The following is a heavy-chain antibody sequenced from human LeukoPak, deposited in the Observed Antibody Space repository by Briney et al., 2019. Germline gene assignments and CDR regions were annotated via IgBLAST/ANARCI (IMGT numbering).Heavy chain of an antibody. Sequence: GGSLRLSCEASGLTFSSYSMNWVRQAPGKGLEWVSSISSSSSYIYYADSVKGRFTISRDNAKNSLYLQMNSLRAEDTAVYYCARRLGYCSGGSCQRTGWFDPWGQGTLVTVSS. CDR1: GLTFSSYS. CDR3: ARRLGYCSGGSCQRTGWFDP. CDR2: ISSSSSYI. D-gene: IGHD2-15*01. J-gene: IGHJ5*02. V-gene: IGHV3-21*01.